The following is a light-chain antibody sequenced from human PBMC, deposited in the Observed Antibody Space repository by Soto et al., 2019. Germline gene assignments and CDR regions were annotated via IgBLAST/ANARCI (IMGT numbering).Light chain of an antibody. Sequence: EIVLTQSPATVSLSPGERVTLSCRASQYVNIYLAWYQQKPGQAPRLLIYDASNRATGVPARFSGSGSGTDFTLTISSLESEEFAVYYCQQRASWPLTFGGGTKVDIK. CDR1: QYVNIY. V-gene: IGKV3-11*01. CDR2: DAS. CDR3: QQRASWPLT. J-gene: IGKJ4*01.